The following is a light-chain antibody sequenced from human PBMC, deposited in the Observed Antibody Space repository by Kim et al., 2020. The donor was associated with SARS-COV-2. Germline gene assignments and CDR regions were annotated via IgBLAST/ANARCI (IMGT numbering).Light chain of an antibody. CDR1: YY. J-gene: IGLJ1*01. CDR3: NSRDSSGNYYV. V-gene: IGLV3-19*01. Sequence: YYASWYQQKPGQAPVLVIYNKNNRPSGIPDRFSGSSSGNTASLTITGAQAEDEADYYCNSRDSSGNYYVFGTGTKVTVL. CDR2: NKN.